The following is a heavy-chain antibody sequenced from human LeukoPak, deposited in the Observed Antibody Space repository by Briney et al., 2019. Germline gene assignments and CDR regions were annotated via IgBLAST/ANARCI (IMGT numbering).Heavy chain of an antibody. CDR3: ARGVLGSGKRFFDY. J-gene: IGHJ4*02. Sequence: SETLSLTCTVSGGSISSYYWSWIRQPPGKGLEWIGYIYYSGGTNYNPSLKSRVTISVDTSKNQFSLKLSSVTAADTAVYYCARGVLGSGKRFFDYWGQGTLVTVSS. CDR1: GGSISSYY. V-gene: IGHV4-59*01. D-gene: IGHD3-10*01. CDR2: IYYSGGT.